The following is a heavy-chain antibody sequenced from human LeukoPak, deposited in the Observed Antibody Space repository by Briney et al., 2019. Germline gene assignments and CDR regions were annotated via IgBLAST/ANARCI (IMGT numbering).Heavy chain of an antibody. V-gene: IGHV4-31*03. D-gene: IGHD5-24*01. Sequence: SETLSLTCTVSGGSISSGGYYWSWIRQHPGKGLEWIGYIYYSGSTYYNPSLKSRVTISVVTSKNQFSLKLSSVTAADTAVYYCARERWLQRMGFDYWGQGTLVTVSS. CDR2: IYYSGST. J-gene: IGHJ4*02. CDR3: ARERWLQRMGFDY. CDR1: GGSISSGGYY.